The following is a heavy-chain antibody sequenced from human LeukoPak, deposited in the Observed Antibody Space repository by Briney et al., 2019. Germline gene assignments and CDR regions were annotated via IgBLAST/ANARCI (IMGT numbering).Heavy chain of an antibody. CDR1: GGSFSGYY. CDR2: INHSGST. CDR3: ARADILTGYYLV. J-gene: IGHJ4*02. D-gene: IGHD3-9*01. Sequence: SETLPLTCAVYGGSFSGYYWSWIRQPPGKGLEWIGEINHSGSTNYNPSLKSRVTISVDTSKNQFSLKLSSVTAADTAVYYCARADILTGYYLVWGQGTLVTVSS. V-gene: IGHV4-34*01.